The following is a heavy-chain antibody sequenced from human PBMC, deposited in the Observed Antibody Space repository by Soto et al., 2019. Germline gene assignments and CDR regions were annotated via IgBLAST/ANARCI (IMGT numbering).Heavy chain of an antibody. V-gene: IGHV1-69*13. CDR2: IIPFFGTA. D-gene: IGHD3-22*01. CDR1: GDTFSSYA. Sequence: SVKVSCKASGDTFSSYAVSWVRQAPGQGLEWMGAIIPFFGTANYAQKFQGRVTITVDESTSTAYMELRSLRSEDTALYYCARSGYYDSSGYYHSWGQGTLVTVSS. CDR3: ARSGYYDSSGYYHS. J-gene: IGHJ4*02.